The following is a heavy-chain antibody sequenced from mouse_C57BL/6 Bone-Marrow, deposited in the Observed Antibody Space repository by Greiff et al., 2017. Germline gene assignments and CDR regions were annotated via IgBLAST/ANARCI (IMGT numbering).Heavy chain of an antibody. Sequence: EVQVVESGGDLVKPGGSLKLSCAASGFTFSSYGMSWVRQTPDKRLEWVATFSSGGSYTYYPDSVKGRFTISRDNAKNTRYLQMSSLKSEDTAMYYCARQDYYGSSFGYWGQGTTLTVSS. CDR3: ARQDYYGSSFGY. CDR1: GFTFSSYG. V-gene: IGHV5-6*01. CDR2: FSSGGSYT. J-gene: IGHJ2*01. D-gene: IGHD1-1*01.